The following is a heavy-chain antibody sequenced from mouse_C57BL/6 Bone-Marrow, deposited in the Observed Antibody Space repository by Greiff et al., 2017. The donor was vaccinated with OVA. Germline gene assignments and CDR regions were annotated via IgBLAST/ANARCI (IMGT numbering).Heavy chain of an antibody. CDR3: AREIGITTVPWFAY. CDR2: IHPNSGST. Sequence: QVQLQQPGAELVKPGASVKLSCKASGYTFTSYWMHWVKQRPGQGLEWIGMIHPNSGSTNYNEKFKSKATLTVDKSSSTAYMQLSRLTAEDSAVYYCAREIGITTVPWFAYWGQGTLVTVSA. CDR1: GYTFTSYW. V-gene: IGHV1-64*01. J-gene: IGHJ3*01. D-gene: IGHD1-1*01.